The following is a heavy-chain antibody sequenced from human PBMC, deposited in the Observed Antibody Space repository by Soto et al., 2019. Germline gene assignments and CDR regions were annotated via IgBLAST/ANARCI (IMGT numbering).Heavy chain of an antibody. V-gene: IGHV1-46*03. CDR1: GYTFTSYY. Sequence: ASVKVSCKASGYTFTSYYMRWVRQAPGQGLEWMGIINPSGGSTSYAQKFQGRVTMTRDTSTSTVYMELSSLRSEDTAVYYCARDYGYDSSGYTFDYWGQGTLVTVPQ. D-gene: IGHD3-22*01. CDR2: INPSGGST. CDR3: ARDYGYDSSGYTFDY. J-gene: IGHJ4*02.